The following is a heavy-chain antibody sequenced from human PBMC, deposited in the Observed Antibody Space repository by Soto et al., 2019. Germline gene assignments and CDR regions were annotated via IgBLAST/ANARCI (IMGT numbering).Heavy chain of an antibody. V-gene: IGHV3-30*19. Sequence: QVQLVESGGGVVQPGTSLRVSCVGSGFTFRSYVIHWVRQAPGKGLEWVALTSYDGSDKYYGDSVRGRFTISRDNSRNTVVLQMDSLRLEDPAFYCGARWGTTGGLDVWGQGTLVSVSS. J-gene: IGHJ1*01. CDR2: TSYDGSDK. D-gene: IGHD3-16*01. CDR1: GFTFRSYV. CDR3: ARWGTTGGLDV.